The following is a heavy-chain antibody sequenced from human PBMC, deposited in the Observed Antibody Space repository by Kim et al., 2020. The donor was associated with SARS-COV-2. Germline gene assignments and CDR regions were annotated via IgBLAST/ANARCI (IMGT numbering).Heavy chain of an antibody. J-gene: IGHJ6*02. CDR1: GFTFSSYW. CDR3: ARAYDSSGYYPWGSYYYYGMDV. Sequence: GGSLRLSCAASGFTFSSYWMHWVRQAPGKGLVWVSRINSDGSSTSYADSVKGRFTISRDNAKNTLYLQMNSLRAEDTAVYYCARAYDSSGYYPWGSYYYYGMDVWGQGTTVTVSS. CDR2: INSDGSST. V-gene: IGHV3-74*01. D-gene: IGHD3-22*01.